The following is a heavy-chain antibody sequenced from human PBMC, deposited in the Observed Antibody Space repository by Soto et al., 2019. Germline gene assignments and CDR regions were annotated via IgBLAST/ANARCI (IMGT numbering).Heavy chain of an antibody. V-gene: IGHV4-39*01. CDR2: IYYSGST. Sequence: SETLSLTCTFSCGSIISSSYYWGWIRQPPGKGLEWIGSIYYSGSTYYNPSLKSRVTISVDTSKSQFSLKLSSVTAADTAVYYCARGYCSGGSCYRYWGQGSQVTVSS. CDR3: ARGYCSGGSCYRY. CDR1: CGSIISSSYY. D-gene: IGHD2-15*01. J-gene: IGHJ4*02.